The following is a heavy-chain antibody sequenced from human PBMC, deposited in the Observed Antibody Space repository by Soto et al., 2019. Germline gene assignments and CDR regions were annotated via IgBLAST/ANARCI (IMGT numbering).Heavy chain of an antibody. CDR1: GGSVGTGAYY. V-gene: IGHV4-61*08. CDR3: ARHDYYHRTFDI. Sequence: QVQLQESGPGLVTPSETLSLTCRVSGGSVGTGAYYWSWIRQPPGKGLEWIGYTLYSGSPNYNPSLQSLQSRVTIPVDTSRNQFSLRLTSVTAADTALYYCARHDYYHRTFDIWGQGTLVTVSS. J-gene: IGHJ3*02. D-gene: IGHD3-9*01. CDR2: TLYSGSP.